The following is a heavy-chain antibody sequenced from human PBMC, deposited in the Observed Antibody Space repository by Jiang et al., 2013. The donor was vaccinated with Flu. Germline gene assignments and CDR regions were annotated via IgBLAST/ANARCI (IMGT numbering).Heavy chain of an antibody. D-gene: IGHD2-15*01. CDR3: ARHAGLHSRCSAGNCRWFDP. J-gene: IGHJ5*02. V-gene: IGHV4-59*08. CDR1: GGSINLRSYF. Sequence: GSGLVKPSETLSLTCAVSGGSINLRSYFWSWIRQPPGKGLEWIGSIYYSGNTDYNPSLKSRVTMSLDTSKNQFSLSLTSVTAADTAIYYCARHAGLHSRCSAGNCRWFDPWGRGAQVTVSS. CDR2: IYYSGNT.